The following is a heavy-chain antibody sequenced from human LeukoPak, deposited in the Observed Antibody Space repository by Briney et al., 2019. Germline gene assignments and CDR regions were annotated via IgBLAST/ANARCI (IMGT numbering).Heavy chain of an antibody. J-gene: IGHJ5*02. D-gene: IGHD2-2*01. CDR2: INPNSGGT. CDR1: RYTFTGYY. V-gene: IGHV1-2*02. Sequence: GASVKVSCKASRYTFTGYYMHWVRQAPGQGLEWMGWINPNSGGTNYAQKFQGRVTMTRDTSISTAYMELSRLRSDDTAVYYCARGGVDIVVVPAARYNWFDPWGQGTLVTVSS. CDR3: ARGGVDIVVVPAARYNWFDP.